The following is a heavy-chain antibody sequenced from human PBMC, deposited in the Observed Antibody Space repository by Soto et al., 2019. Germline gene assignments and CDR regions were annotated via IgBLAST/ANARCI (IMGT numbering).Heavy chain of an antibody. CDR2: IGTAGDT. J-gene: IGHJ6*03. CDR3: ARDSSSRTGNYYYYYMDV. V-gene: IGHV3-13*01. CDR1: GFTFRSCA. Sequence: PGGSLRLSCAASGFTFRSCAMSWVRQATGKGLEWVSAIGTAGDTYYPGSVKGRFTISRENAKNSLYLQMNSLRAGDTAVYYCARDSSSRTGNYYYYYMDVWGKGTTVTVSS.